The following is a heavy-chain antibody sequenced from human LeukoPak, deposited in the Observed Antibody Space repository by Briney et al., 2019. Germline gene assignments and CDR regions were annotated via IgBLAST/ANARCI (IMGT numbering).Heavy chain of an antibody. D-gene: IGHD6-25*01. V-gene: IGHV1-8*01. Sequence: APVKVSCKASGDTFTSYDINWVRQAAGQGLEWMGWMNPNSGNTGYAQKFQGRVTMTRNTSINAAYMELSSLRSEDTAVYYCARVPSVRSGTYYYYMDVWGKGTTVTVSS. CDR3: ARVPSVRSGTYYYYMDV. CDR2: MNPNSGNT. CDR1: GDTFTSYD. J-gene: IGHJ6*03.